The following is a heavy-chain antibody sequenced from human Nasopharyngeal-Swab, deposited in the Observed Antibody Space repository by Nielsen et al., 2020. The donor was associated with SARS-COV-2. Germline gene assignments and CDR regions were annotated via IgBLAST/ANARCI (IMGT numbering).Heavy chain of an antibody. CDR3: ARDPYGSTQELAPRGELRHRPFDY. D-gene: IGHD6-13*01. CDR1: GYTLTELS. Sequence: ASVKVSCKASGYTLTELSMHWVRQAPGKGLEWMGGFDPEDGETIYAQKFQGRVTMTTDTSTSTAYMELRSLRSDDTAVYYCARDPYGSTQELAPRGELRHRPFDYWGQGTLVTVSS. CDR2: FDPEDGET. V-gene: IGHV1-24*01. J-gene: IGHJ4*02.